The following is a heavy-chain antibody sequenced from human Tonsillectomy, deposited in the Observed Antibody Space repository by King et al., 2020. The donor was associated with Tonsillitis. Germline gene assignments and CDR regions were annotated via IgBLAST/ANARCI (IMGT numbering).Heavy chain of an antibody. J-gene: IGHJ6*03. CDR2: IYYSGST. CDR3: ARDIRGDHYYYYMDG. Sequence: LQLQESGPGLVKPSETLSLTCTVSGGSISSYYWSWNRQPPGKGLEWIGYIYYSGSTNYNPSLKSRVTISVDTSTNQVSLNLSSVTAAATAVYYFARDIRGDHYYYYMDGWGKATTVTVSS. D-gene: IGHD3-10*01. V-gene: IGHV4-59*01. CDR1: GGSISSYY.